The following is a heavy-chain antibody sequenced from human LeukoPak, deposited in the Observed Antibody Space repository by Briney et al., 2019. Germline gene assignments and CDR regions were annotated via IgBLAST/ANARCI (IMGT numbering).Heavy chain of an antibody. Sequence: GGSLRLSCAASGFTFSSYAMSWVRQAPGKGLEWVSAISGSGGSTYYADSVKGRFTISRDNSKNTLYLRMNSLRAEDTAVYYCAKDPYYYDSSGYESDYWGQGTLVTVSS. CDR1: GFTFSSYA. J-gene: IGHJ4*02. CDR2: ISGSGGST. V-gene: IGHV3-23*01. D-gene: IGHD3-22*01. CDR3: AKDPYYYDSSGYESDY.